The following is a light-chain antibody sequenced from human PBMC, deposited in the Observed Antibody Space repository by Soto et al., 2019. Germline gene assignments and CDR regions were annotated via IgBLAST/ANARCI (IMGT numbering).Light chain of an antibody. CDR2: STS. CDR1: TGAVTGAVH. J-gene: IGLJ3*02. V-gene: IGLV7-43*01. CDR3: LLYFSDSLV. Sequence: QAVVTQEPSLTVSPGGTVTLTCASSTGAVTGAVHPNWLQQKPGQAPRPLIYSTSSKQSWTPARCSGSLLGGKAALTLSGAQPEDEGNYFCLLYFSDSLVFGGGTQLTVL.